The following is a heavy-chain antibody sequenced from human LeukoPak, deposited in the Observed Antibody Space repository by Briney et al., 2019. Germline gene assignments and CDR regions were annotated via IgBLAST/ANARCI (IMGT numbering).Heavy chain of an antibody. CDR3: ARGGGYSGYDLDY. CDR2: IYYNGST. CDR1: GGSISSGGYY. Sequence: SQTLSLTCTVSGGSISSGGYYWSWIRQHPGKGLEWIGYIYYNGSTYYNPSLKSRVTISVDTSKNQFSLKLSSVTAADTAVYYCARGGGYSGYDLDYWGQGTLVTVSS. D-gene: IGHD5-12*01. J-gene: IGHJ4*02. V-gene: IGHV4-31*03.